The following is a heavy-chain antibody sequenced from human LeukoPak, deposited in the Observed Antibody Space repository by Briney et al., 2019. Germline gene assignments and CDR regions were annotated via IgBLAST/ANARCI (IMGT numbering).Heavy chain of an antibody. J-gene: IGHJ4*02. CDR1: GFTFSTSW. V-gene: IGHV3-53*01. D-gene: IGHD3-10*01. Sequence: PGGSLRLSCAASGFTFSTSWMSWVRQAPGKGLEWVSVIYSGGSTYYADSVKGRFTISRDNSKSTLYLQMNSLRAEDTAVYYCARESYYGSGSLDYWGQGTLVTVSS. CDR2: IYSGGST. CDR3: ARESYYGSGSLDY.